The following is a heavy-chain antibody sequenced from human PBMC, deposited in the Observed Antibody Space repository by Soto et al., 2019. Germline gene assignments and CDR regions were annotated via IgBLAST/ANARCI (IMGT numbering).Heavy chain of an antibody. CDR3: AREEVYCVGGGCFRSAFDL. CDR1: GFALSSYS. D-gene: IGHD2-15*01. Sequence: EVQLVESGGRLVKPGGSLRLSCAASGFALSSYSIGWVRQAPGKGLEWVSFTFNFDGSLYYADSVKGRFAISRDNAKNSVYLQMNSLRAEDTAVYYCAREEVYCVGGGCFRSAFDLWGQGTVVTVSS. CDR2: TFNFDGSL. J-gene: IGHJ3*01. V-gene: IGHV3-21*01.